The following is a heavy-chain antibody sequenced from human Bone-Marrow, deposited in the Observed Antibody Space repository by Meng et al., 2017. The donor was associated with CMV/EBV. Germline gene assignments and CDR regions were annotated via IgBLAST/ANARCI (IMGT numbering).Heavy chain of an antibody. CDR2: IRYDGSNK. Sequence: GGSLRLSFAASRFIFSSYTMNWVRQDPGKGLEWLAFIRYDGSNKYYADSVKGRFTISRDNSKNTLYLQMNSLRAEDTAVYNCAPLGYCSSTSCYREAYWGPGQRVTGSS. CDR3: APLGYCSSTSCYREAY. D-gene: IGHD2-2*02. CDR1: RFIFSSYT. V-gene: IGHV3-30*02. J-gene: IGHJ4*02.